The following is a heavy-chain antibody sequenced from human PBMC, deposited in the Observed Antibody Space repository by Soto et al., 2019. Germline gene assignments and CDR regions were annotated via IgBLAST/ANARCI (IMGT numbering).Heavy chain of an antibody. D-gene: IGHD6-6*01. J-gene: IGHJ6*02. CDR2: ISYDGSNK. CDR3: AKTRRIAARSPGYYYYGMDV. Sequence: PGGSLRLSCAASGFTFSSYGMHWVRQAPGKGLEWVAVISYDGSNKYYADSVKGRFTISRDNSKNTLYLQMNSLRAEDTAVYYCAKTRRIAARSPGYYYYGMDVWGQGTTVTVSS. CDR1: GFTFSSYG. V-gene: IGHV3-30*18.